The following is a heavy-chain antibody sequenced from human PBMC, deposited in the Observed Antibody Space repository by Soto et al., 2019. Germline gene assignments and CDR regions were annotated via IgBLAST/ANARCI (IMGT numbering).Heavy chain of an antibody. Sequence: QVQLVESGGGVVQPGRSLRLSCAVSGLTVSTYGMHWVRQAPGKGLEWVVVISRDGGTKYYADSVKGRFIISRDNSRNTLFLEMNSLRGDDMAVYYCTGEVASGYWGQGTLVTVSS. J-gene: IGHJ4*02. CDR3: TGEVASGY. CDR2: ISRDGGTK. CDR1: GLTVSTYG. D-gene: IGHD2-8*02. V-gene: IGHV3-30*03.